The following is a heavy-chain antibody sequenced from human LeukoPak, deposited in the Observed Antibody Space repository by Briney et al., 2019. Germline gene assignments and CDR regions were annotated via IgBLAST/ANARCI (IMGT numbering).Heavy chain of an antibody. CDR3: ARTGVVPAAIEYAGDYYYYYMDV. CDR2: INPHSGGK. Sequence: ASVKVSCKASGYTFTGYYMHWVRQAPGQGLEWIGWINPHSGGKKVAQKFQGRVTMTRDTSISTAYMELSSLRSEDTAVYYCARTGVVPAAIEYAGDYYYYYMDVWGKGTTVTVSS. V-gene: IGHV1-2*02. J-gene: IGHJ6*03. D-gene: IGHD2-2*02. CDR1: GYTFTGYY.